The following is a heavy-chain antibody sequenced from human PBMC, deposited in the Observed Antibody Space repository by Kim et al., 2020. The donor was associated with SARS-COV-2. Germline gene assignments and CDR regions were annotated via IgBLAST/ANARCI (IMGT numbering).Heavy chain of an antibody. CDR2: ISYDGSNK. CDR3: AKDIRGYVEQFDY. V-gene: IGHV3-30*18. J-gene: IGHJ4*02. Sequence: GGSLRLSCAASGFTFSSYGMHWVRQAPGKGLEWVAVISYDGSNKYYADSVKGRFTISRDNSKNTLYLQMNSLRAEDTAVYYCAKDIRGYVEQFDYWGQGTLVTVSS. CDR1: GFTFSSYG. D-gene: IGHD5-12*01.